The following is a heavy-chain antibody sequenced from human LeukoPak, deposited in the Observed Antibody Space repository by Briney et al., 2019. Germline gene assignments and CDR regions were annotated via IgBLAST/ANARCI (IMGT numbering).Heavy chain of an antibody. Sequence: SETLSLTCAVYGGSFSGYYWSRIRQPPGKGLEWIGEINHSGSTNYNPSLKSRVTISVDTSKNQFSLKLSSVTAADTAVYYCARVSYGSGSYYYYYYYGMDVWGQGTTVTVSS. J-gene: IGHJ6*02. CDR3: ARVSYGSGSYYYYYYYGMDV. CDR1: GGSFSGYY. V-gene: IGHV4-34*01. CDR2: INHSGST. D-gene: IGHD3-10*01.